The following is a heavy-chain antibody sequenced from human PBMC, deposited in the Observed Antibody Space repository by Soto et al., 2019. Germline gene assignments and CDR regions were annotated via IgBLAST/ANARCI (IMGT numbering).Heavy chain of an antibody. CDR1: GYTFTRYA. J-gene: IGHJ6*02. CDR2: INAGNGNT. CDR3: ARVGAGIVGVMDV. V-gene: IGHV1-3*01. Sequence: QVQLVQSGAEVKKPGASVKVSCKASGYTFTRYAMHWVRQAPGQRPEWMGWINAGNGNTKYSQKFQGRVTITRDTSASTAYMELSSLRSEDTAVYYCARVGAGIVGVMDVWGQGTTVTVSS. D-gene: IGHD2-15*01.